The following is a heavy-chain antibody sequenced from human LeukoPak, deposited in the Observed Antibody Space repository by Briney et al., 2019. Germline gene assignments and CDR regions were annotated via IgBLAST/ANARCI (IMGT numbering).Heavy chain of an antibody. CDR3: ARDRDYDFWSGYQGAAFDI. D-gene: IGHD3-3*01. CDR2: IYYSGST. CDR1: GGSISSYY. J-gene: IGHJ3*02. Sequence: SETLSLTCTVSGGSISSYYWSWIRQPPGKGLEWIGYIYYSGSTNYNPSLKSRVTISVDTSKNRFSLKLSSVTAADTAVYYCARDRDYDFWSGYQGAAFDIWGQGTMVTVS. V-gene: IGHV4-59*12.